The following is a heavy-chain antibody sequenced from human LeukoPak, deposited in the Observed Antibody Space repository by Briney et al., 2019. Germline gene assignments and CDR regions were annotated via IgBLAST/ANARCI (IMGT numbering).Heavy chain of an antibody. CDR1: VGSISSYY. CDR2: IYYSGST. Sequence: SETLSLTCTVSVGSISSYYWSWIRQPPGKGLEWIGYIYYSGSTNYNPSLKSRVTISVDTSKNQFSLKLSSVTAADTAVYYCARRPIPAAPTSGAFDIWGQGTMVTVSS. J-gene: IGHJ3*02. CDR3: ARRPIPAAPTSGAFDI. V-gene: IGHV4-59*12. D-gene: IGHD2-2*01.